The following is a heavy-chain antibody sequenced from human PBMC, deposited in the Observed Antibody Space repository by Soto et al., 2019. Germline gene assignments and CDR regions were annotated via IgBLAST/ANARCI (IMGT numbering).Heavy chain of an antibody. Sequence: GRSLRLSCVASGFTFSINGMRWVRQAAGEGLGWMAVKSYNRSNKYNSHSMKGLITISRDNSKNTLYLQMNRVRAEDTAVYNCATLIAAAAALDFWGQGTTVTVSS. CDR2: KSYNRSNK. V-gene: IGHV3-33*05. J-gene: IGHJ6*02. CDR3: ATLIAAAAALDF. CDR1: GFTFSING. D-gene: IGHD6-13*01.